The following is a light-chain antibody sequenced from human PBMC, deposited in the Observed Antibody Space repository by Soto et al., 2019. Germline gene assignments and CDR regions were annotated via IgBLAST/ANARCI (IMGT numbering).Light chain of an antibody. V-gene: IGLV2-8*01. J-gene: IGLJ1*01. CDR1: SSDVGGYNY. CDR3: SSYAGSNNYV. Sequence: QSVLNRPPSASGSPGQSVTISCTGTSSDVGGYNYVSWYQQHPGKAPKLMIYEVSKRPSGVPDRFSGSKAGNTASLTVSGLQAEDEADYYCSSYAGSNNYVFGTGTKVTVL. CDR2: EVS.